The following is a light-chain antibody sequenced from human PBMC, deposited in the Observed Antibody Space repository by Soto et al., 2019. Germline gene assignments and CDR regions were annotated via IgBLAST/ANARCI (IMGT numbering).Light chain of an antibody. CDR3: QQYYSYPIT. V-gene: IGKV1-6*01. Sequence: IYMTQSPSSLSASVGDRVTITCRASQGIRTDLGWYQQKPGKAPILLISGASDLQSGVPPRFRGSGSGTDFTLTISCLQSEDFATYYCQQYYSYPITFGQGTRLEIK. CDR1: QGIRTD. CDR2: GAS. J-gene: IGKJ5*01.